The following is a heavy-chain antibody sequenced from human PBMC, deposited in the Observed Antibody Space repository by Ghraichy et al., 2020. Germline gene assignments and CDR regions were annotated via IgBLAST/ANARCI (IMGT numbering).Heavy chain of an antibody. CDR3: ARGLNSGHYYYYYYMDV. V-gene: IGHV4-59*01. CDR1: GGSISSYY. CDR2: IYYNGNT. D-gene: IGHD1-26*01. Sequence: SETLSLTCTVSGGSISSYYWNWIRQPPGRGLEWIGYIYYNGNTNYNPSLKSRVTISKDTSNNQFSLRLSSVTAADTAVYYCARGLNSGHYYYYYYMDVWGTAPTPTVSS. J-gene: IGHJ6*03.